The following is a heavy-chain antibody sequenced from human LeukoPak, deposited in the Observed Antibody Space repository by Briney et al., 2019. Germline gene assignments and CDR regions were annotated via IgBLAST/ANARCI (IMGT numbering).Heavy chain of an antibody. D-gene: IGHD6-19*01. CDR3: ARLPYSSGWTGAHYFDN. J-gene: IGHJ4*02. Sequence: ASVKVSCKASGGTFSSYAISWVRQAPGQGLEWMGWISAYNGNTNYAQKLQGRVTMTTDTSTSTAYMELRSLRSDDTAVYYCARLPYSSGWTGAHYFDNWGQGTLVTVSS. V-gene: IGHV1-18*01. CDR1: GGTFSSYA. CDR2: ISAYNGNT.